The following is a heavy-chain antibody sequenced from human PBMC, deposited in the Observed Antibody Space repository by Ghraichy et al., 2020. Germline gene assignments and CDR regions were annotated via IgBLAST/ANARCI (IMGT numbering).Heavy chain of an antibody. CDR1: GGTFSSYA. CDR3: ARERGAGYSSGWYADY. J-gene: IGHJ4*02. D-gene: IGHD6-19*01. Sequence: SVKVSCKASGGTFSSYAISWVRQAPGQGLEWMGGIIPIFGTANYAQKFQGRVTITADKSTSTAYMELSSLRSEDTAVYYCARERGAGYSSGWYADYWGQGTLVTVSS. CDR2: IIPIFGTA. V-gene: IGHV1-69*06.